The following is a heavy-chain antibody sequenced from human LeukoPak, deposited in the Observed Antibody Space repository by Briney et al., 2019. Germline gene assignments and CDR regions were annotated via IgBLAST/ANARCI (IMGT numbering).Heavy chain of an antibody. J-gene: IGHJ4*02. D-gene: IGHD5-18*01. Sequence: PGGSLRLSCAASGFTFDDYAMLWVRQAPGKGLEWVSGISWNSGSIGYADSVKGRFTISRDNAKNSLYLQMNSLRAEDTALYYCAKDTDVDTALGYFDYWGQGTLVTVSS. CDR1: GFTFDDYA. CDR2: ISWNSGSI. CDR3: AKDTDVDTALGYFDY. V-gene: IGHV3-9*01.